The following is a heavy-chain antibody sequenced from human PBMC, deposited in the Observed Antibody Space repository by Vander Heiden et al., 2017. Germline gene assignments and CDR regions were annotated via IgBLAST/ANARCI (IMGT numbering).Heavy chain of an antibody. CDR3: ARVVGFTIDH. V-gene: IGHV1-2*02. CDR1: GSTFTGYY. Sequence: QAQVVQSGAEVKKPGASVKVSCKASGSTFTGYYIHWVRQAAGQGLEWMGWIDPNSGGTNYAQKFQGRVTMTRDRSMSTAYMELTRLKSDDTAVYYCARVVGFTIDHWGQGTLVTVSS. J-gene: IGHJ1*01. CDR2: IDPNSGGT. D-gene: IGHD1-26*01.